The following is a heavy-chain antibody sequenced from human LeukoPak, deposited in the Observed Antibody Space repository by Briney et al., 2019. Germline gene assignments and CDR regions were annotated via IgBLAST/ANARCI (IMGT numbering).Heavy chain of an antibody. V-gene: IGHV4-4*07. CDR3: ARGGISGSYYGGDFDY. CDR1: GGSISSYY. CDR2: IYTSGST. J-gene: IGHJ4*02. D-gene: IGHD1-26*01. Sequence: SETLTLTCTVSGGSISSYYWSWIRQPAGKGLEWIGRIYTSGSTNYNPSLKSRVTMSVDTSKNQFSLKLSSVTAADTAVYYCARGGISGSYYGGDFDYWGQGTLVTVSS.